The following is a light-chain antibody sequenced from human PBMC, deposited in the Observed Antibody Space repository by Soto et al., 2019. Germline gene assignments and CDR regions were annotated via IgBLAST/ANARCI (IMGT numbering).Light chain of an antibody. CDR3: QQYNAWPPIFT. CDR2: GAS. J-gene: IGKJ3*01. Sequence: ERVMTQSPATLSVSPGERATLSCRASQSVSSNLAWYQQKPGQAPRLLIYGASTRATGIPARFSGSGSGTEFTLNISSLQSEDFAVYYCQQYNAWPPIFTFGPGTTVDIK. V-gene: IGKV3-15*01. CDR1: QSVSSN.